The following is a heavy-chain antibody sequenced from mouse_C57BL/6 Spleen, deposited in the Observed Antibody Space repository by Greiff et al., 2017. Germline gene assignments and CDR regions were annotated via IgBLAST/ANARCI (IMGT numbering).Heavy chain of an antibody. J-gene: IGHJ4*01. CDR1: GYSITSGYY. V-gene: IGHV3-6*01. Sequence: EVQRVESGPGLVKPSQSLSLTCSVTGYSITSGYYWTWIRQFPGNKLEWMGYISYDGSTNYNPSLKNRISITRDTSKNPFFLKLNSVTTEDTATYYCARDDYAAMDYWGQGTSVTVSS. D-gene: IGHD2-4*01. CDR3: ARDDYAAMDY. CDR2: ISYDGST.